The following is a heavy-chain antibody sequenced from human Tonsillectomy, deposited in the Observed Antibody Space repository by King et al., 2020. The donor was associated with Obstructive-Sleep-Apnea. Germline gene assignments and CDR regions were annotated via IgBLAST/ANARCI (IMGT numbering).Heavy chain of an antibody. V-gene: IGHV3-23*04. Sequence: VQLVESGGGLVQPGGSLRLSCAASGFTFSSYAMSWVRQAPGKGLEWVSAISGSGGSTYYADSVKGRFTISRDNSKNTLYLQMNSLRAQDTAVYYCAKDRRGWEDYGRYFDYWGQGTLVTVSS. CDR3: AKDRRGWEDYGRYFDY. D-gene: IGHD4-17*01. J-gene: IGHJ4*02. CDR1: GFTFSSYA. CDR2: ISGSGGST.